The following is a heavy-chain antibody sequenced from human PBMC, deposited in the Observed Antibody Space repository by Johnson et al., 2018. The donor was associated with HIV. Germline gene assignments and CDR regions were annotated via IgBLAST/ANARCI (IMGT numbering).Heavy chain of an antibody. D-gene: IGHD5-24*01. J-gene: IGHJ3*02. V-gene: IGHV3-11*04. Sequence: QVQLVESGGGLVKPGGSLRLSCAASGFIFSDHYMSWVRQAPGKGLEWVSYISSSGSTYYADSVKGRFIMSRDNPKNTLYLQMNSLRAEDTAIYYCARACDGYTCDVYDIWGQGTMVTVSS. CDR2: ISSSGST. CDR3: ARACDGYTCDVYDI. CDR1: GFIFSDHY.